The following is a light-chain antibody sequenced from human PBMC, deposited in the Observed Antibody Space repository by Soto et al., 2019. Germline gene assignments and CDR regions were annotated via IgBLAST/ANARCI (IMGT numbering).Light chain of an antibody. V-gene: IGKV1-5*01. CDR2: DAF. CDR3: KQYNSYWM. J-gene: IGKJ1*01. CDR1: ESISNW. Sequence: DLQLTQSPSTLSAYVGDRVTITCRASESISNWLSCYQHKPGKAPKLLIYDAFSLESGVPSRFTGSVSGTEFTITISSLQPEDFATYYCKQYNSYWMFGQGTKVEV.